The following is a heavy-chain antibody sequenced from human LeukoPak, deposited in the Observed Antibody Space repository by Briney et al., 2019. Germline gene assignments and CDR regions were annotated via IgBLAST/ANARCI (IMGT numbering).Heavy chain of an antibody. J-gene: IGHJ4*02. V-gene: IGHV4-59*01. Sequence: SETLSLTCTVSGGSISGSYWSWIRQPPGKGLEWIAYMYNSGSTNYNPSLKSRVTISIDTSKNQFSLKLSSLTAADTAVYYCARPKNWNYGEIDYWGQGTLVTVSS. CDR3: ARPKNWNYGEIDY. CDR1: GGSISGSY. CDR2: MYNSGST. D-gene: IGHD1-7*01.